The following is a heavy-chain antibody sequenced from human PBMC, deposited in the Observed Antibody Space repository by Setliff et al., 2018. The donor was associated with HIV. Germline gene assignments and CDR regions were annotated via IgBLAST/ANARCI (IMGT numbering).Heavy chain of an antibody. D-gene: IGHD1-7*01. J-gene: IGHJ4*02. V-gene: IGHV1-18*04. CDR2: ISLYTEYT. CDR1: GYIFNNFG. Sequence: ASVKVSCKTSGYIFNNFGITWVRQAPGQGLEWMAWISLYTEYTYYVPKFLGRVTMSTDTSTSTVDMELKNLGADDTAIYYCARTQYRTTWPGNYWGQGTLVTVSS. CDR3: ARTQYRTTWPGNY.